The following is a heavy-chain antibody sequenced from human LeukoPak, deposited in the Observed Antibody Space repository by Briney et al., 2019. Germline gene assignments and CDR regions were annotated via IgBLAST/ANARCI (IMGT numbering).Heavy chain of an antibody. CDR2: TYYSRNT. V-gene: IGHV4-39*01. CDR3: ARHEEEDGYNAKTFDY. J-gene: IGHJ4*02. CDR1: GGSISSSGNF. Sequence: PSETLSLTCTVSGGSISSSGNFWGWVRQPPGRGLEWIASTYYSRNTYYNPSLKSRVTISVDTSKNQFSLKLSSVTAADTAVYYCARHEEEDGYNAKTFDYWGQGTLVTASS. D-gene: IGHD5-24*01.